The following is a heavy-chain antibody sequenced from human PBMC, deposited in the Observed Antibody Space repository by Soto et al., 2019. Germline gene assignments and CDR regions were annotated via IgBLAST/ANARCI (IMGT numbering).Heavy chain of an antibody. D-gene: IGHD6-13*01. CDR2: IYHSGST. V-gene: IGHV4-4*02. J-gene: IGHJ4*02. Sequence: SAILSLTCAVSGGSISSPNWWSWVRQPPGKWLEWIGEIYHSGSTNYNPSLKSRVTISVDKSKNQVSLKLRSVTAADTAMYYCVRDKRAAGTWFDYWGQGTLVTVSS. CDR3: VRDKRAAGTWFDY. CDR1: GGSISSPNW.